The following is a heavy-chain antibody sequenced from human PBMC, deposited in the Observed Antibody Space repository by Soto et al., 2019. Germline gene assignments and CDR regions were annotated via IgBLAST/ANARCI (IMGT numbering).Heavy chain of an antibody. J-gene: IGHJ4*02. V-gene: IGHV3-33*01. Sequence: QVQLVESGGGVVQPGRSLRLSCAASGFTFSSYGMHWVRQAPGKGLEWVAVIWYDGSNKYSADSVKGRFTISRVNSKNPLYLQMNSLRAEDTAVYYCARGGLTDYFDYWGQGTLVTVSS. CDR3: ARGGLTDYFDY. CDR2: IWYDGSNK. D-gene: IGHD2-21*02. CDR1: GFTFSSYG.